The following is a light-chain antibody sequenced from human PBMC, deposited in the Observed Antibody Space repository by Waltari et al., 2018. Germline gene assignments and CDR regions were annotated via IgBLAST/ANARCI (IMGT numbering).Light chain of an antibody. V-gene: IGLV5-37*01. CDR3: MVCPSNVWV. J-gene: IGLJ3*02. Sequence: PESPPGLLLVYKSDSDNAQGSGVPSRFSGSKDASADAVILLIAGLQYEDEAYYYVMVCPSNVWVFGGGTKLTVL. CDR2: YKSDSDN.